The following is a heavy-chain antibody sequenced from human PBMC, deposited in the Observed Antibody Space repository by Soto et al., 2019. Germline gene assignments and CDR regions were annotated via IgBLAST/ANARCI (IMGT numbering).Heavy chain of an antibody. J-gene: IGHJ6*02. CDR1: GYTFTSYD. CDR2: MNPNSGNT. D-gene: IGHD2-15*01. V-gene: IGHV1-8*01. Sequence: ASVKVSCKASGYTFTSYDINWVRQATGQGLEWMGWMNPNSGNTGYAQKFQGRVTMTRNTSISTAYMELSSLRSEDTAVYYCARGQGVVAVDYYYYGMDVWGQGTTVTV. CDR3: ARGQGVVAVDYYYYGMDV.